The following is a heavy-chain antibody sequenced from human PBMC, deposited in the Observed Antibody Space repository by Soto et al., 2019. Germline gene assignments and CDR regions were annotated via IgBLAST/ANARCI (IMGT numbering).Heavy chain of an antibody. Sequence: GASVKVSCKASGYTFTSYGISWVRQAPGQGLEWMGWISAYNGNTNYAQKFQDRVTMTTDMSTSTAYMELSSLRSEDTAVYYCAAATYYYDSSGYSGPDYWGQGTLVTVSS. V-gene: IGHV1-18*01. CDR3: AAATYYYDSSGYSGPDY. D-gene: IGHD3-22*01. CDR2: ISAYNGNT. J-gene: IGHJ4*02. CDR1: GYTFTSYG.